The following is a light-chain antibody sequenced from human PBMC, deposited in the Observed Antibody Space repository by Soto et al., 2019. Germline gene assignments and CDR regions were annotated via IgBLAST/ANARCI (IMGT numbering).Light chain of an antibody. CDR1: SGHSSYI. CDR3: ETWDSNTWV. V-gene: IGLV4-60*02. Sequence: QLVLTQSSSASASLGSSVKLTCTLSSGHSSYIIAWHQQQPGKAPRYLMKLEGSGSYNKGSGVPDRFSGSSSGADRYLTICNLQFEDEADYYCETWDSNTWVFGGGTKLTVL. J-gene: IGLJ3*02. CDR2: LEGSGSY.